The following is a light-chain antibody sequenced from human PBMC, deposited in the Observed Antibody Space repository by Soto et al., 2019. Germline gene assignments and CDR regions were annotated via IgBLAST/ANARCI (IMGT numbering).Light chain of an antibody. V-gene: IGLV2-14*03. Sequence: QSVLTQPASVSGSPGQSITISCTGTSSYVGGYNYVSWYQHHPGKAPKLMIYDVANRPSGVSNRFSGSKSGNTASLTISGLQAEDEADYYCNSYTSSSTYVFGTGTKVTVL. CDR1: SSYVGGYNY. CDR2: DVA. J-gene: IGLJ1*01. CDR3: NSYTSSSTYV.